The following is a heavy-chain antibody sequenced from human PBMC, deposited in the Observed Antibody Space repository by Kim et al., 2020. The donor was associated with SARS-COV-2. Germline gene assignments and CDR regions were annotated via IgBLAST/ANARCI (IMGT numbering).Heavy chain of an antibody. CDR3: AHRPGRLNYSYFDY. Sequence: YSPSLKSRHTITKDTSKNQVVLTMTNMDPVDTATYYCAHRPGRLNYSYFDYWGQGTLVTVSS. V-gene: IGHV2-5*01. J-gene: IGHJ4*02. D-gene: IGHD4-4*01.